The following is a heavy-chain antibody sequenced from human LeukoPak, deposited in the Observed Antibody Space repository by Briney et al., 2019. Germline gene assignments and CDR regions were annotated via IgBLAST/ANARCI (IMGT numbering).Heavy chain of an antibody. Sequence: GDSLKISCRVSGYIFTTYWIGWVRQMPGKGLEWMGLINPANSDTRYSPSFHGQVTMSADKSINTAYLQWSSLKASDSAVYYCICDRGNFDSFDFWGQGTLVTVSS. CDR1: GYIFTTYW. V-gene: IGHV5-51*01. D-gene: IGHD3-3*02. CDR3: ICDRGNFDSFDF. CDR2: INPANSDT. J-gene: IGHJ4*02.